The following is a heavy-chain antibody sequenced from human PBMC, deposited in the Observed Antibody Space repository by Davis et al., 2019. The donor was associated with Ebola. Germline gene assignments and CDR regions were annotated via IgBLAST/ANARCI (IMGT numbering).Heavy chain of an antibody. CDR2: ISYDGSDK. CDR3: AKGFHDFWSGALDY. Sequence: GESLKISCAASGFTFSNAWMSWVRQAPGKELEWVAVISYDGSDKYYTDSVKGRFTISRDNSKNLLYLQMNSLRGEDTAVYYCAKGFHDFWSGALDYWGQGALVTVSS. V-gene: IGHV3-30*18. J-gene: IGHJ4*02. D-gene: IGHD3-3*01. CDR1: GFTFSNAW.